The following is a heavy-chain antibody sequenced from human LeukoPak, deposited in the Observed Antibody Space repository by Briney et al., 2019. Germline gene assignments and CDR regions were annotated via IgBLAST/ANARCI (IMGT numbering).Heavy chain of an antibody. Sequence: SGGSLRLSCAASGFTFSNYAMSWVRQAPGKGLEWVSVISGSGASTYYADSVKGRFTISRDNSNNTLYLQMNSLRAEDTAVYFCAKGPPYDSSGYYSAFDYWGQGTLVTVSS. CDR3: AKGPPYDSSGYYSAFDY. D-gene: IGHD3-22*01. CDR2: ISGSGAST. V-gene: IGHV3-23*01. J-gene: IGHJ4*02. CDR1: GFTFSNYA.